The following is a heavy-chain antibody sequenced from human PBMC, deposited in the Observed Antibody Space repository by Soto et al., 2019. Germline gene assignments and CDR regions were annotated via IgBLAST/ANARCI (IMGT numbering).Heavy chain of an antibody. CDR2: IYYSGST. CDR3: ARNDYGDYVYPTQVVPLY. CDR1: GGSISSSSYY. D-gene: IGHD4-17*01. V-gene: IGHV4-39*01. Sequence: SETLSLTCTVSGGSISSSSYYWGWIRQPPGKGLEWIGSIYYSGSTYYNPSLKSRVTISVDTSKNQFSLKLSSVTAADTAVYYCARNDYGDYVYPTQVVPLYWGQGTLVTVSS. J-gene: IGHJ4*02.